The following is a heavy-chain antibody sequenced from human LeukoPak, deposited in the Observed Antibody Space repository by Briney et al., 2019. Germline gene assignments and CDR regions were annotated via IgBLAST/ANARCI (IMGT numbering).Heavy chain of an antibody. V-gene: IGHV1-69*04. D-gene: IGHD5-24*01. CDR2: IIPILGIA. Sequence: SVKVSCKASGGTFSSYAISWVRQAPGQGLEWMGRIIPILGIANYAQKFQGRVTITADKSTSTAYMELSSLRSEDTAVYYCAIGGGYNYYFDYWGQGTLVTVSS. J-gene: IGHJ4*02. CDR3: AIGGGYNYYFDY. CDR1: GGTFSSYA.